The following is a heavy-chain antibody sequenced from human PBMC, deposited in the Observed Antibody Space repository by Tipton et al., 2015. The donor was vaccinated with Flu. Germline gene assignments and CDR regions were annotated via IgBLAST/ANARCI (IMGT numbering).Heavy chain of an antibody. CDR2: IYHTGST. V-gene: IGHV4-38-2*01. J-gene: IGHJ4*02. CDR3: ATTTYYYGSGSHDY. Sequence: TLSLTCSVSAYSIASDYYWGWLRQPPGKGLEWIGNIYHTGSTYYNPSLKGRVAISLDTFQNQFSLKLTSVTAADTAVYYCATTTYYYGSGSHDYWGQGTLVTVSS. CDR1: AYSIASDYY. D-gene: IGHD3-10*01.